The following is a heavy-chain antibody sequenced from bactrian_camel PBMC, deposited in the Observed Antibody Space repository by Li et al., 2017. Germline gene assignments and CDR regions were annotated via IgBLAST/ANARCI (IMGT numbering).Heavy chain of an antibody. CDR2: IDTDGGRT. J-gene: IGHJ4*01. CDR1: EYAYSSNC. CDR3: AADGGFSRETSKFPELSPVCPFAFRY. Sequence: QLVESGGGSVQAGGSLTLSCVASEYAYSSNCMAWFRQRPGNEREGIATIDTDGGRTTYADSVKGRFTTTQDYADNTVSLHMTNLQPEDAATYYCAADGGFSRETSKFPELSPVCPFAFRYWGQGTQVTVS. V-gene: IGHV3S25*01. D-gene: IGHD7*01.